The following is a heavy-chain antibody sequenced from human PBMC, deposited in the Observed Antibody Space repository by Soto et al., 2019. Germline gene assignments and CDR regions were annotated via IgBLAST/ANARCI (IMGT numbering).Heavy chain of an antibody. CDR1: GFTFSSYW. Sequence: GGSLRLSCAASGFTFSSYWMSWVRQAPGKGLEWVANIKQDGSEKYYVDSVKGRFTISRDNAKNSLYLQMNSLRAEDTAVYYCARDFVVVVAATDDLYNWFDPWGQGTLVTVSS. J-gene: IGHJ5*02. D-gene: IGHD2-15*01. V-gene: IGHV3-7*01. CDR3: ARDFVVVVAATDDLYNWFDP. CDR2: IKQDGSEK.